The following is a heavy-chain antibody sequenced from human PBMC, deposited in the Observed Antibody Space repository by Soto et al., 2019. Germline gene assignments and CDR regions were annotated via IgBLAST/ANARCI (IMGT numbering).Heavy chain of an antibody. Sequence: GGSLRLSCAASGFTFSSYGMHWVRQAPGKGLGWVAVISYDGSNKYYADSVKGRFTISRDNSKNTLYLQMNSLRAEDTAVYYCAKDGHSSGWYNPDYWGQGTLVTVSS. D-gene: IGHD6-19*01. CDR1: GFTFSSYG. J-gene: IGHJ4*02. CDR2: ISYDGSNK. V-gene: IGHV3-30*18. CDR3: AKDGHSSGWYNPDY.